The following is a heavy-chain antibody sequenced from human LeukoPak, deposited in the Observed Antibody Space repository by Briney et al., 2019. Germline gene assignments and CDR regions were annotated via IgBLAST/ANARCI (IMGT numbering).Heavy chain of an antibody. D-gene: IGHD4-17*01. V-gene: IGHV3-7*01. J-gene: IGHJ4*02. Sequence: GGSLRLSCTASGFTFGTYWMTWVRQAPGRGLEWVANIKHDGSEKYYVDPVKGRFTISRDNAKNSLYLQMNSLRAEDTAVYYCVYSGDYEKGYWGQGTLVTVSS. CDR1: GFTFGTYW. CDR3: VYSGDYEKGY. CDR2: IKHDGSEK.